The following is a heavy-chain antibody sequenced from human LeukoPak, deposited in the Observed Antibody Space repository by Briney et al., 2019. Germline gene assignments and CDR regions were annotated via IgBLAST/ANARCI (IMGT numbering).Heavy chain of an antibody. D-gene: IGHD3-9*01. CDR3: ARDRIIEHFDWLSGAYAFDI. CDR1: GYTFTRYY. J-gene: IGHJ3*02. Sequence: ASVKVSCKASGYTFTRYYLHWVRQAPGQGLAWMGMINPSDEGTTYAQKFQGKLTLTTDTSTSTVYMELSGLRSEDTAVYYCARDRIIEHFDWLSGAYAFDIWGQGTLVTVSS. V-gene: IGHV1-46*01. CDR2: INPSDEGT.